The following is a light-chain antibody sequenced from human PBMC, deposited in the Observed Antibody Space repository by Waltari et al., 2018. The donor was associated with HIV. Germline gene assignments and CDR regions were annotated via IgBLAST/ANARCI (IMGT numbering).Light chain of an antibody. J-gene: IGKJ2*03. V-gene: IGKV2-30*01. CDR2: KVS. Sequence: DVVMTQSPLSLLVTLGQPASISCRSSQSLVNSDGNIYLSWFQQRPGQSPRRLISKVSDRDSGVPDRFSGSGSGTDFTLKITRMEAEDVGVYYCMQSTQWPYSFGQGTKLEIK. CDR1: QSLVNSDGNIY. CDR3: MQSTQWPYS.